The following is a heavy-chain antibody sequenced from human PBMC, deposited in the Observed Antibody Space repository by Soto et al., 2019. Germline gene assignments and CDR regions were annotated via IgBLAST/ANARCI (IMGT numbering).Heavy chain of an antibody. D-gene: IGHD1-1*01. CDR3: ARGQRRIPGRPFDY. J-gene: IGHJ4*03. V-gene: IGHV4-34*01. Sequence: PSETLSLTCAVYGGSFSGYYWSWIRQPPGKGLEWIGEINHSGSTNYNPSLKSRVTISVDTSKNQFSLKLSSVTAADTAVYYCARGQRRIPGRPFDYWGQGTTVTVSS. CDR1: GGSFSGYY. CDR2: INHSGST.